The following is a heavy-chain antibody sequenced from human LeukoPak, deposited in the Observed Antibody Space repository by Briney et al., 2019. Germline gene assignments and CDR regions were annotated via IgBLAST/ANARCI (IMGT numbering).Heavy chain of an antibody. CDR3: ARGRRDGYNRDWFDP. D-gene: IGHD5-24*01. V-gene: IGHV3-30*02. Sequence: GGSLRLSCAVSGFTFSSYGMHWVRQAPGKGLEWVAFIQYDGSEKYYADSVKGRFTISRDNSKNTLFLQMNSLRAEDTAVYYCARGRRDGYNRDWFDPWGQGTLVTVSS. CDR1: GFTFSSYG. CDR2: IQYDGSEK. J-gene: IGHJ5*02.